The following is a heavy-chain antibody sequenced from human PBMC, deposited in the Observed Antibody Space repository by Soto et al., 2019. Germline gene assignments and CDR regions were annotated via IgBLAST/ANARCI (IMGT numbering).Heavy chain of an antibody. CDR2: ISYDGSNK. V-gene: IGHV3-30-3*01. J-gene: IGHJ6*02. CDR1: GLTFSSYA. Sequence: PGGSLRLSCAASGLTFSSYAMHWVRQAPGKGLEWVAVISYDGSNKYYADPVKGRFTISRDNSKNTLYLQMNSLRAEDTAVYYSARDYYYFWSGSSLRWLGYYGMDVWGQGTTVTVSS. D-gene: IGHD3-3*01. CDR3: ARDYYYFWSGSSLRWLGYYGMDV.